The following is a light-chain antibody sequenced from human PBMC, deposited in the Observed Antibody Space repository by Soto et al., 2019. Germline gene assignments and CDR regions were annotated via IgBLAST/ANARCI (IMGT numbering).Light chain of an antibody. CDR1: QSVSNY. CDR3: QHRANVVS. V-gene: IGKV3-11*01. Sequence: EIVFTQSPATLSLSPGDRATLSCRASQSVSNYLAWYQQKPGQVPKLLIYDTFHRAPGIPVRFSGSGFGTDFTLTISSLESDDFAVYYCQHRANVVSFGGGTKMEIK. CDR2: DTF. J-gene: IGKJ4*01.